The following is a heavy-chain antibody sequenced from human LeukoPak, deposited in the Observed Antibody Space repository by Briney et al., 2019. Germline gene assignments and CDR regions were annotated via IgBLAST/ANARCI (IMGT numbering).Heavy chain of an antibody. CDR1: GFTFSSYW. V-gene: IGHV3-74*01. D-gene: IGHD3-3*01. Sequence: GGSLRLSCAASGFTFSSYWMHWVRQAPGEGLVWVSRINSDGSSTSYADSVKGRFTISRDNAKNTLYLQMNSLRAEDTAVYYCARGSYYDFWSGYSCGMDVWGQGTTVTVSS. CDR2: INSDGSST. J-gene: IGHJ6*02. CDR3: ARGSYYDFWSGYSCGMDV.